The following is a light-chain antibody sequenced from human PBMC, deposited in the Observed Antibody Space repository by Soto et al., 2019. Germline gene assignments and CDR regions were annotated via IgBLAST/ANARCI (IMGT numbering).Light chain of an antibody. CDR1: SSNIGAGYD. CDR3: CSYTTRTTYV. J-gene: IGLJ1*01. Sequence: QSVLTQPPSVSGAPGQRVTISCTGSSSNIGAGYDVHWYQQLPGTAPKLLIYGNSNRPSGVPDRFFGSKSGNTASLTISGLQAEDEADYYCCSYTTRTTYVFGTGTKVTVL. CDR2: GNS. V-gene: IGLV1-40*01.